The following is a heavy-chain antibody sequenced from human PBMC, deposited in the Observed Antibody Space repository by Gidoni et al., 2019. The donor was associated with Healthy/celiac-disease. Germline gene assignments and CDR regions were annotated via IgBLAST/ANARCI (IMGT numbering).Heavy chain of an antibody. CDR3: ARGRVDYDYVWGSYRRTFDP. CDR1: GGPLSSSNW. CDR2: IYHSGST. Sequence: QVQLQASGPGLVKPSGTLSLTCAVSGGPLSSSNWWSWVRQPPGKGLEWIGEIYHSGSTNYHPSLKSRVTISVDKSKNQFSLKLSSVTAADTAVYYCARGRVDYDYVWGSYRRTFDPWGQGTLVTVSS. J-gene: IGHJ5*02. V-gene: IGHV4-4*02. D-gene: IGHD3-16*02.